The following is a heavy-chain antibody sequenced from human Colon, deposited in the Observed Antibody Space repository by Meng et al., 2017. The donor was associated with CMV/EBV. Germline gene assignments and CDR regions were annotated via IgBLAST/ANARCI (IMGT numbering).Heavy chain of an antibody. V-gene: IGHV3-11*01. CDR1: GLTFRDQF. Sequence: HVQLVETGGGLVKPGGSLRDSCVVSGLTFRDQFMSWIRQAPGTGLEWLSYISGSGTIIYHADSVKGRFTTSRDNAKNSLYLHMTSLRAEETAVYYCALVSATTIDYCGQGTLVTVSS. CDR3: ALVSATTIDY. D-gene: IGHD5/OR15-5a*01. CDR2: ISGSGTII. J-gene: IGHJ4*02.